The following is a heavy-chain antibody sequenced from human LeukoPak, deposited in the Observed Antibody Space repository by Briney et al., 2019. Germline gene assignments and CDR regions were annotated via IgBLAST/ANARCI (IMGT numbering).Heavy chain of an antibody. D-gene: IGHD3-10*01. CDR3: ARDRGKGGYVDY. J-gene: IGHJ4*02. CDR2: IRYDESNR. V-gene: IGHV3-33*01. CDR1: GFTFNSYD. Sequence: PGGSLRLSCAASGFTFNSYDMHWVRQAPGKGLEWVAVIRYDESNRFHSDSVKGRFTISRDNSKNTLYLQMNGLRAEDTAVYYCARDRGKGGYVDYWGQGTLVTVSS.